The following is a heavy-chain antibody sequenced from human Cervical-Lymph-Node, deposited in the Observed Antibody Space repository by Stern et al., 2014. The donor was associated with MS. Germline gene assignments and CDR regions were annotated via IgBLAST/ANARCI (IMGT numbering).Heavy chain of an antibody. V-gene: IGHV3-7*01. CDR3: ARCLNHDNSGFCDAFDI. CDR1: GFSFSTYG. Sequence: EVQLVESGGGLVQPGDSLRLSCAASGFSFSTYGMTWVRQAPGKGLEWMANIKRCGSEEYFGDAVKGRFSSSRDNAKKSLHLQMNSLRAKDTAVYYCARCLNHDNSGFCDAFDIWGQGTMVTVSS. J-gene: IGHJ3*02. CDR2: IKRCGSEE. D-gene: IGHD3-22*01.